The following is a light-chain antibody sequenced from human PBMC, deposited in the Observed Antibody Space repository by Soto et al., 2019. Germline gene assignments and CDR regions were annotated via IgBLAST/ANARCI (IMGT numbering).Light chain of an antibody. CDR2: ATD. CDR1: QTITNY. CDR3: QQSYNTPQT. Sequence: DIQMTQSPSSLSASVGDRVTITCRASQTITNYLNWYQQQSGKAPKLLIYATDTLQSGVPSRFSGSGSGTDYTLTISRLQPEDFETYYCQQSYNTPQTLGQGTKVDIK. J-gene: IGKJ1*01. V-gene: IGKV1-39*01.